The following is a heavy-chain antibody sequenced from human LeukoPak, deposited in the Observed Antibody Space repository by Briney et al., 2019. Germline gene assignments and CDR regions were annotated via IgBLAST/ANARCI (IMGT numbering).Heavy chain of an antibody. CDR3: ARVGDIYDSSGYYFDY. J-gene: IGHJ4*02. D-gene: IGHD3-22*01. Sequence: ASVKVSCKASGYTFTSYGISWVRQAPGRGLEWMGWISAYNGNTNYAQKLQGRVTMTTDTSTSTAYMELRSLRSDDTAVYYCARVGDIYDSSGYYFDYWGQGTLVTVSS. CDR2: ISAYNGNT. CDR1: GYTFTSYG. V-gene: IGHV1-18*01.